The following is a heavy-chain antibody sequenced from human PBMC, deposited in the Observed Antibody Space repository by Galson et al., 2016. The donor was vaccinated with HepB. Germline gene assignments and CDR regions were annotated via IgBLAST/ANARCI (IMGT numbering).Heavy chain of an antibody. V-gene: IGHV3-23*01. CDR1: GFTFTNYA. J-gene: IGHJ4*02. Sequence: SLRLSCAASGFTFTNYAMRWVRQAPGKGLEWVSGITGSDGSTRYADSVKGRFIISRDNSKNTLYLQMDSLRAEDTAVYYCAKGSNGWTKFIDFWGQGTLVTVSS. CDR2: ITGSDGST. CDR3: AKGSNGWTKFIDF. D-gene: IGHD6-19*01.